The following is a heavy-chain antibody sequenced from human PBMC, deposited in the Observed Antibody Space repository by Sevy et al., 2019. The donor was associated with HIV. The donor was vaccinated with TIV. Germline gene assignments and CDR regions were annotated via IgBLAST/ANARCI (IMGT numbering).Heavy chain of an antibody. D-gene: IGHD6-6*01. CDR1: GYTFTSYA. J-gene: IGHJ5*02. Sequence: ASVKVSCKDSGYTFTSYAMHWVRQAPGQRLEWMGWINAGNGNTKYAQKFQGRVTITRDTSASTAYMELSSLRSEDTAVYYCARDWGSSSRWFDPWGQGTLVTVSS. CDR3: ARDWGSSSRWFDP. CDR2: INAGNGNT. V-gene: IGHV1-3*01.